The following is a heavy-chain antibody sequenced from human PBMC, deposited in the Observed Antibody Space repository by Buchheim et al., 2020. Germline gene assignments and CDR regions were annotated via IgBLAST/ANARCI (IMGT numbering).Heavy chain of an antibody. Sequence: QVQLVESGGGVVQPGRSLRLSCAASGFTFSSYGMHWVRPAPGKGLEWVAFIRYDGSNKYYADSVKGRFTIPRYHSKNTLYLQMNSLRAEDTAVYYCAKDRGRIAAAGTAYYYYYYGMDVWGQGTT. CDR1: GFTFSSYG. CDR3: AKDRGRIAAAGTAYYYYYYGMDV. J-gene: IGHJ6*02. V-gene: IGHV3-30*02. CDR2: IRYDGSNK. D-gene: IGHD6-13*01.